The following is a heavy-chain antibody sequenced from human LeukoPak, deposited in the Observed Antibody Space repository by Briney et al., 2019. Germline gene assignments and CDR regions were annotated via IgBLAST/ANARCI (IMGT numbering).Heavy chain of an antibody. V-gene: IGHV3-49*05. CDR2: IRNKAYGGTK. Sequence: KSGGSLRLSCTASGFTLDDYGVSWFRQAPGKGLEWVGFIRNKAYGGTKEYAASVKDRFTISRDDSESIAYLQMNSLRAEDTAVYYCAKVFPNPPRTPRGVYDYWGQGTLVTVSS. D-gene: IGHD2-8*02. CDR1: GFTLDDYG. J-gene: IGHJ4*02. CDR3: AKVFPNPPRTPRGVYDY.